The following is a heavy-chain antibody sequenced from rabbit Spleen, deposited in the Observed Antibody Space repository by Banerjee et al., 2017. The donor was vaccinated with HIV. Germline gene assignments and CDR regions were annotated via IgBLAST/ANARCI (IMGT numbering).Heavy chain of an antibody. V-gene: IGHV1S45*01. CDR3: ARDLAGAIGWNFNL. J-gene: IGHJ4*01. CDR2: INGRSGET. CDR1: GFSFTNGAV. Sequence: QEQLEESGGGLVKPGGTLTLTCTASGFSFTNGAVMSWVRQAPGKGLEWIGCINGRSGETVYATWAKGRFTISRVSWTTVTLQMTSVTAADTASYFCARDLAGAIGWNFNLWGPGTLVTVS. D-gene: IGHD4-1*01.